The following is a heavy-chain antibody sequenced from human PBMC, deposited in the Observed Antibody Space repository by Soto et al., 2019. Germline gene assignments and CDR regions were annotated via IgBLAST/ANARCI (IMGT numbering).Heavy chain of an antibody. CDR2: VYSRGST. D-gene: IGHD6-6*01. CDR3: AREDAARIERWFDA. J-gene: IGHJ5*02. CDR1: GGSIIGASYS. V-gene: IGHV4-31*11. Sequence: QVQLQESGPRLVKPSQTLSLSCAFSGGSIIGASYSWNWIRQSPGRGLQWIGHVYSRGSTYYNPSLKSRVSMSVDTSTNQSSRTLTSVTAADPAAYFCAREDAARIERWFDAWGQGTLVTVSS.